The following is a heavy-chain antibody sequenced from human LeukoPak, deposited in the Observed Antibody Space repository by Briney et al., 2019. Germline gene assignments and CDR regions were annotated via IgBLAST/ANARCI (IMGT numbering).Heavy chain of an antibody. D-gene: IGHD3-10*02. CDR2: IKQDGSEK. CDR3: ARDIFSAYYVCY. J-gene: IGHJ4*02. Sequence: GGSLRLSCAASGFTLISYWMSWVRQAPGKGREGVANIKQDGSEKYYVDSVKGRFTISRDNAKNSLYLQMDSLRAEDTAVSYYARDIFSAYYVCYWGQGTLVTVSS. CDR1: GFTLISYW. V-gene: IGHV3-7*01.